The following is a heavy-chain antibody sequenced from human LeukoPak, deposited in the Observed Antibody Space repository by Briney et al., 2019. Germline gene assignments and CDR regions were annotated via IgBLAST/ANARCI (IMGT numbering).Heavy chain of an antibody. V-gene: IGHV3-74*01. CDR2: VSSDGSRT. CDR3: ATDGAYGLTH. Sequence: GGSLRLSCAASGVSFSTTWMHWVRQAPGQGLMWVSHVSSDGSRTYADSVKGRFTVSRDNNKDMVYLQMSSLRAEDTAAYYCATDGAYGLTHWGQGTLVTVSS. D-gene: IGHD3-16*01. CDR1: GVSFSTTW. J-gene: IGHJ4*02.